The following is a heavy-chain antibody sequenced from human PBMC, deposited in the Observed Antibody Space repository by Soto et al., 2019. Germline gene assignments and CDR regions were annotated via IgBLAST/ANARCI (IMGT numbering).Heavy chain of an antibody. J-gene: IGHJ6*02. CDR3: ARAPVNSSSWYYYYYGMDV. D-gene: IGHD6-6*01. CDR2: ISSSSSYI. V-gene: IGHV3-21*01. CDR1: GFTFSSYS. Sequence: EVQLVESGGGLVKPGGSLRLSCAASGFTFSSYSMNWVRQAPGKGLEWVSSISSSSSYIYYADSVKGRFTISRDNAKNSLYLQMNSLRAEDTAVYYCARAPVNSSSWYYYYYGMDVWGQGTTVTVSS.